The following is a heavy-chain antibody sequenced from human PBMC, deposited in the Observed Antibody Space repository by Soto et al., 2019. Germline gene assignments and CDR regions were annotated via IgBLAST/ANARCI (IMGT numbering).Heavy chain of an antibody. V-gene: IGHV4-31*03. Sequence: TSETLSLTCTVSGGSLSSGGYYWSWIRQHPGKGLEWIGYIYYSGSTYYNPSLKSRVTISVDTSKNQFSLKLSSVTAADTAVYYCARDSPPYYCDRSGGIWGQGTMGTVSS. J-gene: IGHJ3*02. CDR2: IYYSGST. D-gene: IGHD3-22*01. CDR3: ARDSPPYYCDRSGGI. CDR1: GGSLSSGGYY.